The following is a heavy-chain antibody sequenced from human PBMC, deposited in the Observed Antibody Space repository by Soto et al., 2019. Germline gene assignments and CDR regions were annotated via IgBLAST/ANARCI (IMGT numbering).Heavy chain of an antibody. CDR1: GGSISSYY. V-gene: IGHV4-59*01. CDR3: ARVWGGAFDI. CDR2: IYYSGST. J-gene: IGHJ3*02. D-gene: IGHD3-10*01. Sequence: QVQLQESGPGLVKPSETLSLTCTVSGGSISSYYWSWIRQPPGKGLEWIGYIYYSGSTNHHPSLXGXAXRXXDTSNNQFSLKLSSVTAADTAVYYCARVWGGAFDIWGQGTMGTVSA.